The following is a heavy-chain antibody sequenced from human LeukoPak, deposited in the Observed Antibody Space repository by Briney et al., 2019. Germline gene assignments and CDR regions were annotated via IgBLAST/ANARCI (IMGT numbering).Heavy chain of an antibody. CDR3: AREGHYYFDY. J-gene: IGHJ4*02. Sequence: PGGSLRLSCAASGFTFSDYEMHWFRQAPGKGLEWVSCINSRGSTIYYADSVKGRFTISRDDAKNSLYLQMNILRAEDTALYYCAREGHYYFDYWGQGTLVTVSS. CDR2: INSRGSTI. CDR1: GFTFSDYE. V-gene: IGHV3-48*03.